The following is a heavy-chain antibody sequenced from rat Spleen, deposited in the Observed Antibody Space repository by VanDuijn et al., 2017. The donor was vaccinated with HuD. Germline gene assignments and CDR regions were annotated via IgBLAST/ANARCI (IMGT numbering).Heavy chain of an antibody. CDR3: ARQDTSGYSNWFAY. CDR1: GFTFSTFP. Sequence: EVQLVESGGGLVQPGRSLKLSCTASGFTFSTFPMVWVRQAPKKGLEWVASISSGGGGTYYADSVEGRFTISRDNSKSTLYLQVDSLRSEDTATYYCARQDTSGYSNWFAYWGQGTLVTVSS. J-gene: IGHJ3*01. CDR2: ISSGGGGT. V-gene: IGHV5-25*01. D-gene: IGHD4-3*01.